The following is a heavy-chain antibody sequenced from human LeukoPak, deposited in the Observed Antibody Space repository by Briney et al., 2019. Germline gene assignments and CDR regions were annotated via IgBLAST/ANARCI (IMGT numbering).Heavy chain of an antibody. D-gene: IGHD3-22*01. J-gene: IGHJ6*02. Sequence: PGRSLRLSCAASGFTFSSYGMHWVRQAPGKGLEWVAVISYDGSNKYYADSVKGRFTISRDNSKNTLYLQMNSLRAEDTAVYYCARASRITMIVGVWGQGTTVTVSS. CDR1: GFTFSSYG. CDR3: ARASRITMIVGV. CDR2: ISYDGSNK. V-gene: IGHV3-30*03.